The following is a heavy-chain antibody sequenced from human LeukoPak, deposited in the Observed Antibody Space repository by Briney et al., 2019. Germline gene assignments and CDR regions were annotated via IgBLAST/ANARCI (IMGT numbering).Heavy chain of an antibody. V-gene: IGHV3-48*02. D-gene: IGHD3-22*01. CDR2: ISSTSSTI. CDR1: GFTFNRYS. Sequence: GGSLRLSCAASGFTFNRYSMNWVRQAPGKGLEWISYISSTSSTIHYADSVRGRFTISRDNAKNSLYLQMDSLRDEDTAVYFCARRDYSYTSGYCYFDSWGQGTLVTVSS. J-gene: IGHJ4*02. CDR3: ARRDYSYTSGYCYFDS.